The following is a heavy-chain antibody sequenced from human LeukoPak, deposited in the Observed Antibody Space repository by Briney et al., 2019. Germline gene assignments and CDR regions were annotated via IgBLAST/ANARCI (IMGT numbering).Heavy chain of an antibody. Sequence: AASVKVSCKASGYTFTSYYMHWVRQAPGQGLEWMGIINPSGGSTSYAQKFQGRVTMTRDTSTSTVYMELSSLRSEDMAVYYCARRPTYYYDSSGYSHGMDVWGQGTTVTVSS. CDR1: GYTFTSYY. CDR2: INPSGGST. CDR3: ARRPTYYYDSSGYSHGMDV. V-gene: IGHV1-46*01. J-gene: IGHJ6*02. D-gene: IGHD3-22*01.